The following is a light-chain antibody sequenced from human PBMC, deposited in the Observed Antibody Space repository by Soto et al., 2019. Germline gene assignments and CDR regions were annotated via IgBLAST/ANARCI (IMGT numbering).Light chain of an antibody. V-gene: IGKV1-33*01. CDR1: QNINKY. J-gene: IGKJ5*01. CDR2: DAS. Sequence: DIQMTQSPSSLSASVGDRVTITCQASQNINKYLNWYQQKPGKAPKLLIYDASNLEAGVPSRFSGSGSGTDFTFTISRLQPEYIATYYCQHYDNLPTFGQGTRLDI. CDR3: QHYDNLPT.